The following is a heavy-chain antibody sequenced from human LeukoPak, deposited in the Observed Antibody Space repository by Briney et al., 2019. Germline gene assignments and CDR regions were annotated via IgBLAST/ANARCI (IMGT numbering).Heavy chain of an antibody. V-gene: IGHV4-30-2*01. D-gene: IGHD3-10*01. CDR2: IYHSGST. Sequence: PSQTLSLTCTVSGGSISSGGYYWSWIRQPPGKGLEWIGYIYHSGSTYYNPSLKSRVTISVDRSKNHFSLKLTSVTAADTAVYYCARVRGRDGYFDYWGQGTLVTVSS. J-gene: IGHJ4*02. CDR3: ARVRGRDGYFDY. CDR1: GGSISSGGYY.